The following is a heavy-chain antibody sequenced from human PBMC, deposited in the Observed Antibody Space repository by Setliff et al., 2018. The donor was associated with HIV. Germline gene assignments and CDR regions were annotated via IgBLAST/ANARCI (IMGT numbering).Heavy chain of an antibody. D-gene: IGHD3-3*01. Sequence: PSETLSLTCTVSGGSISSNYWSWIRQPPGQGLEWIGYIYSSGSTNYNPSLKSRVTISVDTSKNLFALNLTSVTAADTAVYYCARIFGDQGYYYGMDVWGQGTTVTVSS. CDR1: GGSISSNY. CDR2: IYSSGST. J-gene: IGHJ6*02. V-gene: IGHV4-59*01. CDR3: ARIFGDQGYYYGMDV.